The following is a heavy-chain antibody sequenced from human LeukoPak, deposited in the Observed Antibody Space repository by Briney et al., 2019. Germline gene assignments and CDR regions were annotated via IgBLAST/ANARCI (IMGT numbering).Heavy chain of an antibody. V-gene: IGHV3-11*01. Sequence: PGGSLRLSCAASGFAFSDYYMGWVRQAPGRGLECVSYISSGGTSIDRADSVKGRFTISRDNAKHSVYLQMNSLRAEDTAVYYCARWSVGYDYWGRGTLVTVSS. CDR1: GFAFSDYY. D-gene: IGHD3-3*01. CDR2: ISSGGTSI. CDR3: ARWSVGYDY. J-gene: IGHJ4*02.